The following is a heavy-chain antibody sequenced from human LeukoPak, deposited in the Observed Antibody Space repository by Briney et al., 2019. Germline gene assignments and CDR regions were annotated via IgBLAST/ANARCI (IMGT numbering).Heavy chain of an antibody. J-gene: IGHJ4*02. V-gene: IGHV3-7*01. CDR1: GFTFNSYW. CDR2: IRQDGSDK. Sequence: GGSLRLSCAASGFTFNSYWMSWVRQAPVKGLEWLANIRQDGSDKQYVDSVKGRFTISRDNAKNSLYLQMNSLSAEDTAVYYCARHSRGSPIDDWGQGTLVTVSS. CDR3: ARHSRGSPIDD. D-gene: IGHD2-15*01.